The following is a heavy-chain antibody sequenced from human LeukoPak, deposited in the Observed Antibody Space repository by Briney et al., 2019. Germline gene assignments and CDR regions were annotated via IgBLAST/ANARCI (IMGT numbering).Heavy chain of an antibody. V-gene: IGHV1-24*01. J-gene: IGHJ5*02. CDR3: ATLKWVP. CDR2: FDPEDGET. Sequence: ASGKVSCKVSGYTLTELSMHWVRQAPGKGLEWMGGFDPEDGETIYAQKFQGRVTMTGDTSTDTAYMDMSSLSSEDTAVYYCATLKWVPWGQGTLVTVSS. D-gene: IGHD2-8*01. CDR1: GYTLTELS.